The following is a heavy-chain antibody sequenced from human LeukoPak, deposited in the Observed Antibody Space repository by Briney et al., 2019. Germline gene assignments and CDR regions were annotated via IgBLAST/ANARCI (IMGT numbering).Heavy chain of an antibody. J-gene: IGHJ4*02. D-gene: IGHD7-27*01. CDR2: DSNSGNI. Sequence: SETLSLTCTVSGSSISSHSWGWVRQPPGEGLEWIGYDSNSGNINYNPALKSRVTISVDTSERQFSLKLGSVSAADTAVYYCARDNWGSLDYWGQGSLVTVSS. V-gene: IGHV4-59*11. CDR1: GSSISSHS. CDR3: ARDNWGSLDY.